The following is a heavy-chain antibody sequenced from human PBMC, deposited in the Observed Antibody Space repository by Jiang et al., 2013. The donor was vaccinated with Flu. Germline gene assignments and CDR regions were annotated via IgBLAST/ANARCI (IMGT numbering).Heavy chain of an antibody. J-gene: IGHJ6*02. Sequence: AISGDSVSSNSAAWNWIRQSPSRGLEWLGRTYYRSKWYNDYAVSVKSRITINPGTSKNQFSLQLNSVTPEDTAVYYCARREVGYCSSTSCYGGMDVWGQGTTVTVSS. CDR3: ARREVGYCSSTSCYGGMDV. D-gene: IGHD2-2*01. CDR2: TYYRSKWYN. V-gene: IGHV6-1*01. CDR1: GDSVSSNSAA.